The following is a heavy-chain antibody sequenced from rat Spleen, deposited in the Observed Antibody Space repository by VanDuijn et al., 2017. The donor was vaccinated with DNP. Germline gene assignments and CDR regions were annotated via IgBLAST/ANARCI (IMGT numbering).Heavy chain of an antibody. CDR2: ISYSGST. CDR3: ARSVYYYSTYIPFDY. D-gene: IGHD1-2*01. J-gene: IGHJ2*01. CDR1: GYSITSDY. Sequence: EVQLQESGPGLVKPSQSLSLTCSVTGYSITSDYWGWFRKFPGNKMEWTAYISYSGSTGYNPSLKSRISITRDTSKNQFFLQLNSVITEDTATYYCARSVYYYSTYIPFDYWGQGVMVTVSS. V-gene: IGHV3-1*01.